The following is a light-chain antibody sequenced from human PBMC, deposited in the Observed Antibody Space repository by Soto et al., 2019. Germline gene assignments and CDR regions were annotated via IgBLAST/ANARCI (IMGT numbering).Light chain of an antibody. J-gene: IGKJ1*01. CDR3: QEYGTSRT. CDR1: QSVSTYY. V-gene: IGKV3-20*01. Sequence: EVVWTQSPGTLSLSPGDRATLSCRASQSVSTYYLAWYRQKPGQAPRLLIYGASSRATAIPDRFSGTGSGTDFTLTISRLEPEDFAVYYCQEYGTSRTFGQGTKVEIK. CDR2: GAS.